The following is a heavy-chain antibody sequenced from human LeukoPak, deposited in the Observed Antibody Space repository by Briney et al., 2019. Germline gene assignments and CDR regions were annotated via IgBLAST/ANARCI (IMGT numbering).Heavy chain of an antibody. CDR1: GFTFTSYY. CDR3: ARATLSDYYFNY. V-gene: IGHV1-46*01. CDR2: INPSGGST. J-gene: IGHJ4*02. Sequence: GGSLRLSCAASGFTFTSYYMHWVRQAPGQGLEWMGIINPSGGSTSYAQKFQGGVTMTRDTSTNTVYMELSSLRSEDTAVYFCARATLSDYYFNYWGQGTLVTVSS.